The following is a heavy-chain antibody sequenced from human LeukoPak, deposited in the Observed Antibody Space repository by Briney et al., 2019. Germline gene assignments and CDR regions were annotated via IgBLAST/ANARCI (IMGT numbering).Heavy chain of an antibody. CDR2: IYHSGST. D-gene: IGHD2-2*01. CDR3: ARGTGIITSCSV. Sequence: PSETLSLTCAVSGDSISSGDYSWNWIRQPPGKGLEWIGSIYHSGSTYYSPSLKSRVTMSVDRSKNQFSLKLSSVTAADTAVYYCARGTGIITSCSVWGQGTLVTVSS. J-gene: IGHJ4*02. V-gene: IGHV4-30-2*01. CDR1: GDSISSGDYS.